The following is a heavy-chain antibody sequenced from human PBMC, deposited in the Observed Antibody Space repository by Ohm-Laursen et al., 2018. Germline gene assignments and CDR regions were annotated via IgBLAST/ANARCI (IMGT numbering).Heavy chain of an antibody. J-gene: IGHJ4*02. CDR1: GYTFTTYD. V-gene: IGHV1-8*02. D-gene: IGHD1-1*01. CDR3: ARAVRNQLVSDY. Sequence: SVKVSCKASGYTFTTYDITWVRQAAGQGPEWMGWMNPNSGNTGYAQKFRDRVTMTSDTSISTAHMELYGLTSEDTAAYYCARAVRNQLVSDYWGQGTLVTVPS. CDR2: MNPNSGNT.